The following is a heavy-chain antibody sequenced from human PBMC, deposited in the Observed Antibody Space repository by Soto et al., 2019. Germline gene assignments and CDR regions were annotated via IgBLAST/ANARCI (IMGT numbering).Heavy chain of an antibody. V-gene: IGHV3-23*01. CDR3: ATGFPRLQYDTNGWEK. Sequence: EVQLWDSGGGLVQPGGSLRLSCAASGFPFTSFAMCWLRQAPGKGLEWVSYISANGVATSYADSVKGRFTTSRDNSKNVLYLQLTSLRAEDTAVYYCATGFPRLQYDTNGWEKWGQGTLVTVSS. D-gene: IGHD3-22*01. CDR1: GFPFTSFA. J-gene: IGHJ4*02. CDR2: ISANGVAT.